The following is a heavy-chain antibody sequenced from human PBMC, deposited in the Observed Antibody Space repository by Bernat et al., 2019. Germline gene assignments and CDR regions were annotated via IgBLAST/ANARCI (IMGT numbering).Heavy chain of an antibody. CDR2: IWYDGSNK. J-gene: IGHJ6*02. CDR3: ARDWQQLVRYYYYGMDV. Sequence: QVQLVESGGGVVQPGRSLRLSCAASGFTFSSYGMHWVRQAPGKGLEWVAVIWYDGSNKYYADSVKGRFNISRDNSKNTLYLQMSSLRAEDTAVYYCARDWQQLVRYYYYGMDVWGQGTTVTVSS. CDR1: GFTFSSYG. V-gene: IGHV3-33*01. D-gene: IGHD6-6*01.